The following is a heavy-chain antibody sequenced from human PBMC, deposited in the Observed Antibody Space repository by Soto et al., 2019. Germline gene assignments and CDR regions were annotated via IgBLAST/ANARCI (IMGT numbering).Heavy chain of an antibody. V-gene: IGHV3-43D*04. J-gene: IGHJ6*02. CDR1: GFTFDDFA. CDR3: AKGATVTTHYQYYGMDV. Sequence: GGSVRLSCAASGFTFDDFAMCWVRQVPGKALEWISLVNWDGDTTFYADSVKGRFIISRDNSKNSVYPQMNSLRSEDSAMYYCAKGATVTTHYQYYGMDVWGQGTTVTVSS. D-gene: IGHD4-17*01. CDR2: VNWDGDTT.